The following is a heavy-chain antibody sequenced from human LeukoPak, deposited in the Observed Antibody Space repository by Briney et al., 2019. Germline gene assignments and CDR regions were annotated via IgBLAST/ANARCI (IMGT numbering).Heavy chain of an antibody. CDR2: ISYDGSNK. J-gene: IGHJ4*02. D-gene: IGHD5-24*01. CDR3: ARRGMATLEDY. Sequence: GGSLRLSCAASGFTFSSYAMHWVRQAPGKGLGWVAVISYDGSNKYYADSVKGRFTISRDNAKNALYLQMNSLRAEDTAVYYCARRGMATLEDYWGQGTLVTVSS. CDR1: GFTFSSYA. V-gene: IGHV3-30-3*01.